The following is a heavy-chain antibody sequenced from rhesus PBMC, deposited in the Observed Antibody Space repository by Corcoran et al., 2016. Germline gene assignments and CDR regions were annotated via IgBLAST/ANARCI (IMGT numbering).Heavy chain of an antibody. CDR1: GGSLSSSTW. V-gene: IGHV4-93*02. CDR2: IYGGSGST. J-gene: IGHJ3*01. Sequence: QVQLQESGPGLVKPSEPLSLTCAVSGGSLSSSTWGSWSRQSPGKGLEWVGLIYGGSGSTSYNPSLKIRGTISTDTSKNQVSLKLSAVTAADTAVYYCARHVAFDFWGQGLRVTVSS. CDR3: ARHVAFDF.